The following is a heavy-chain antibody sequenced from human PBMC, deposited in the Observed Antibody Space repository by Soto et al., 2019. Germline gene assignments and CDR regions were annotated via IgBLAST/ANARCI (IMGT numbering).Heavy chain of an antibody. CDR3: ARDGPTTGGFGY. V-gene: IGHV1-18*01. CDR2: ISAYNGNT. Sequence: VASVKVSCKASGYTFMSYGISWVRQAPGEGLEWMGWISAYNGNTNYAQKLQGRVTMTRDTSTSTAYMELRSLRSDDTAVYYCARDGPTTGGFGYWGQGTLVTVSS. J-gene: IGHJ4*02. CDR1: GYTFMSYG. D-gene: IGHD3-10*01.